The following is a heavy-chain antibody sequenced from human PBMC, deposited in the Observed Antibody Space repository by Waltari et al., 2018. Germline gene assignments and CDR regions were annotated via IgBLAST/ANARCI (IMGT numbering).Heavy chain of an antibody. CDR1: GFTFSSYA. D-gene: IGHD3-10*01. V-gene: IGHV3-33*01. J-gene: IGHJ6*02. Sequence: QVQLVESGGGVVQPGRSLRLSCAASGFTFSSYAMHWVRQAPGKGLEWVEGIWYDGSNKNYADYVEGRFTISRDNSKNTLYLQMNSLRAEDTAVYYCARDLMYYYGSGSYFRYGMDVWGQGTTVTVSS. CDR2: IWYDGSNK. CDR3: ARDLMYYYGSGSYFRYGMDV.